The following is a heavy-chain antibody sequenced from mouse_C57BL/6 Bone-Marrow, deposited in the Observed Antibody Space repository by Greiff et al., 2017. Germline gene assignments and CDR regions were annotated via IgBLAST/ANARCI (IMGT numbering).Heavy chain of an antibody. D-gene: IGHD2-1*01. Sequence: QVQLKESGPGLVAPSQSLSITCTVSGFSLTSYGVDWVRQPPGTGLEWLGVRWGGGSSKYNSALMSRLSISKDNSKSQVFLKMNSLQTDDTAMDYGAKHPLDYCKGDYAMDYWGQGTSVTVSS. CDR3: AKHPLDYCKGDYAMDY. J-gene: IGHJ4*01. CDR2: RWGGGSS. V-gene: IGHV2-9*01. CDR1: GFSLTSYG.